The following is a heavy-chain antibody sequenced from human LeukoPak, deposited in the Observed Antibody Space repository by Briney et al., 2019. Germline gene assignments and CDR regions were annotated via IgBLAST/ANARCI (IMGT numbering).Heavy chain of an antibody. CDR3: ARHAGGISATGTRPFDY. J-gene: IGHJ4*02. CDR1: GASFSSSTYY. CDR2: IYYSGST. D-gene: IGHD6-13*01. V-gene: IGHV4-39*01. Sequence: SETLSLTCTVSGASFSSSTYYWGWIRQPPGKGLEWIGSIYYSGSTYYNPSLKSRVTMSVDTSKNQFPLKLSSVTAADTAVYYCARHAGGISATGTRPFDYWGQGTLVTVSS.